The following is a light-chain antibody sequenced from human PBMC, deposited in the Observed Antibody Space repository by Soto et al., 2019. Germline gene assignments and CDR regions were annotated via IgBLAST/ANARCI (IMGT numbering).Light chain of an antibody. J-gene: IGLJ1*01. CDR2: EVT. V-gene: IGLV2-14*01. CDR3: SSYTNINTRACV. CDR1: SGDIGSYNR. Sequence: QSALAQPASVSGSPGQSITISCTGTSGDIGSYNRVSWYQQHPGKAPKLIIYEVTDRPSGVSNRFSGSKSGNTASLTISGLQAEDEAEYYCSSYTNINTRACVFGTGT.